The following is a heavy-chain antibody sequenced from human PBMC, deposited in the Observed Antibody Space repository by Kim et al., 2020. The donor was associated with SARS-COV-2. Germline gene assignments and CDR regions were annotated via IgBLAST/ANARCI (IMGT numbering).Heavy chain of an antibody. V-gene: IGHV4-39*01. J-gene: IGHJ4*02. Sequence: SETLSLTCTVSGGSISSSSYYWGWIRQPPGKGLEWIGSIYYSGSTYYNPSLKSRVTISVDTSKNQFSLKLSSVTAADTAVYYCASMVRGVEYFAYWGQGTLVTVSS. D-gene: IGHD3-10*01. CDR2: IYYSGST. CDR3: ASMVRGVEYFAY. CDR1: GGSISSSSYY.